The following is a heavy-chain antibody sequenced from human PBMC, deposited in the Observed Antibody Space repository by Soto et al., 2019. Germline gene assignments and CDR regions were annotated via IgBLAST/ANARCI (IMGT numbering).Heavy chain of an antibody. V-gene: IGHV4-39*01. CDR1: GGSITSSSYY. CDR3: ATQEVGGTYVYTFDP. J-gene: IGHJ5*02. D-gene: IGHD1-26*01. CDR2: IYYSGST. Sequence: QLHLRESGPGLVKPSETLSLTCTVSGGSITSSSYYLGWIRQPPGKGLEWIGSIYYSGSTYYNPSIKSRVTIYVDTSKNQSSLKLSSVTAADTAVYYCATQEVGGTYVYTFDPWGQGTLVTVSS.